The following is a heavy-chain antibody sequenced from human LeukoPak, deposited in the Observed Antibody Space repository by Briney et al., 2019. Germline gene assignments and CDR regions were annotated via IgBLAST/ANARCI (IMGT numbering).Heavy chain of an antibody. J-gene: IGHJ4*02. CDR3: AREQTLPKIRKSRPRGVIHY. D-gene: IGHD3-10*01. Sequence: SSETLSLTCTVSGGSISRSYWSWMRQPAGKGPEWIGRIYGSGTITYNPSLKSRVTMSVDTSKNQFSLKLSSVTAADTAVYYCAREQTLPKIRKSRPRGVIHYWGQGTLFTVSS. CDR2: IYGSGTI. CDR1: GGSISRSY. V-gene: IGHV4-4*07.